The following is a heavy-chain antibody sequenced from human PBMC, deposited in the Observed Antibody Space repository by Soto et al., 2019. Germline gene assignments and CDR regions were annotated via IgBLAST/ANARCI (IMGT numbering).Heavy chain of an antibody. CDR1: GGFVSSGSYY. CDR3: ASLSRWRFDY. Sequence: QVQLQESGPGLVKPSETLSLTCTVSGGFVSSGSYYWSWIRQPPGKGLEWIGYIFYSGSTNYNPSLKSRVTISLDTSKNQCSLELSSVTAADTAVYYGASLSRWRFDYWGQGTLVTVSS. J-gene: IGHJ4*02. CDR2: IFYSGST. D-gene: IGHD3-16*01. V-gene: IGHV4-61*01.